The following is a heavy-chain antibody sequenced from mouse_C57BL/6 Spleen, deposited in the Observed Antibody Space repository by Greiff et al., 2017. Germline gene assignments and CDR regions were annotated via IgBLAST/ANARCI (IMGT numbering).Heavy chain of an antibody. V-gene: IGHV14-4*01. D-gene: IGHD1-1*01. CDR2: IDPENGDT. J-gene: IGHJ4*01. Sequence: EVQLQESGAELVRPGASVKLSCTASGFNIKDDYMHWVKQRPEQGLEWIGWIDPENGDTEYASQFQGKATITADTSSNTAYLQLSSLTSEDTAVYYCTTDYGSSYAMDYWGQGTSVTVSS. CDR1: GFNIKDDY. CDR3: TTDYGSSYAMDY.